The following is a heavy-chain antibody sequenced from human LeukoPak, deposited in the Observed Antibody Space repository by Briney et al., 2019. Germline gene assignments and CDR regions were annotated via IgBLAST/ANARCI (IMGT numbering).Heavy chain of an antibody. CDR1: GFTFSDYY. V-gene: IGHV3-11*01. CDR3: ARGSHSSNWYAFDY. Sequence: PGGSLRLSCAASGFTFSDYYMSWIRQAPGKGLEWVSYISSSGSTIYYADSVKGRFTISRDDAKNSLYLQMNSLRAEDTAVYYCARGSHSSNWYAFDYWGQGTLVTVSS. CDR2: ISSSGSTI. J-gene: IGHJ4*02. D-gene: IGHD6-13*01.